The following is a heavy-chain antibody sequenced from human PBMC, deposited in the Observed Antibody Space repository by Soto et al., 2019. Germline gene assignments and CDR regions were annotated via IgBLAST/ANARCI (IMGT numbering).Heavy chain of an antibody. CDR2: IYHSGST. CDR1: GCSISSSNW. CDR3: ARGSYYYDSSGYCHY. D-gene: IGHD3-22*01. Sequence: SETLSLTCAVSGCSISSSNWWSWVRQPPGKGLEWIGEIYHSGSTNYNPSLKSRVTISVDKSKNQFSLKLSSVTAADTAVYYCARGSYYYDSSGYCHYWGQGTLVTVSS. V-gene: IGHV4-4*02. J-gene: IGHJ4*02.